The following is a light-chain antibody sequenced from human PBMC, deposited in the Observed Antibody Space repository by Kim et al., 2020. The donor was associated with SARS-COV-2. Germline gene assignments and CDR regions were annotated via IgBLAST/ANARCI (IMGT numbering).Light chain of an antibody. CDR1: GLRIYY. CDR3: KSRDSSGNHLV. CDR2: AKV. J-gene: IGLJ3*02. V-gene: IGLV3-19*01. Sequence: ALGQTVRIKCQGDGLRIYYASWYQQQPGQAPVLVINAKVNRPSGIPDRFSGSTSGNTASLTITGAQAEDEADYYCKSRDSSGNHLVFGGGTQLTVL.